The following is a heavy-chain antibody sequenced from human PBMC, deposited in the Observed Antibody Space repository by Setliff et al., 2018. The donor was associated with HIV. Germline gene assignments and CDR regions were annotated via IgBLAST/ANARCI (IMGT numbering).Heavy chain of an antibody. CDR2: ISGSGGTT. CDR1: GGSFSDNY. D-gene: IGHD6-13*01. Sequence: ETLSLTCAVYGGSFSDNYWSWVRQAPGKGLEWVSVISGSGGTTYYADSVKGRFTISRDNSKNTLYLQMNSLRAEDTAVYYCAKDHATSSWFTALLDYWGQGALVTVSS. CDR3: AKDHATSSWFTALLDY. V-gene: IGHV3-23*01. J-gene: IGHJ4*02.